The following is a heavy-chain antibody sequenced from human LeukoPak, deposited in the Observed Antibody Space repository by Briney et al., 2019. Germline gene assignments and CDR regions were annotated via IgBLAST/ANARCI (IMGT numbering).Heavy chain of an antibody. D-gene: IGHD1-26*01. CDR3: ARERTQYSGSYGY. V-gene: IGHV1-2*02. CDR2: INPNSGGT. Sequence: ASVKVSCKASGYTFTGYYMHWVRQAPGQGLEWMGWINPNSGGTNYAQKFQGRVTMTRDTSISIAYMEMSRLRSDDTAVYYCARERTQYSGSYGYWGQGTLVTVSS. J-gene: IGHJ4*02. CDR1: GYTFTGYY.